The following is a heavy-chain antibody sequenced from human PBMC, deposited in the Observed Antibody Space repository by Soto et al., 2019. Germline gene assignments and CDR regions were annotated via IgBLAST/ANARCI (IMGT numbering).Heavy chain of an antibody. CDR2: ISAYNGNT. Sequence: QVQLVQSGAEVKKPGSSVKVSCKASGGTFSSYAISWVRQAPGQGLEWMGWISAYNGNTNYAQKLQGRVTMTTDTSTSTAYMELRSLRSDDTAVYYCARGARKFLAVAGSLDYWGQGTLVTVSS. D-gene: IGHD6-19*01. CDR3: ARGARKFLAVAGSLDY. V-gene: IGHV1-18*01. J-gene: IGHJ4*02. CDR1: GGTFSSYA.